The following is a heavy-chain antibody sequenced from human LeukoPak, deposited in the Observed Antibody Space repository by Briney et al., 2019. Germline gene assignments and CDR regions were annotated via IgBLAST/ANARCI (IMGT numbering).Heavy chain of an antibody. J-gene: IGHJ3*02. V-gene: IGHV1-69*06. CDR2: IIPIFGTA. D-gene: IGHD3-9*01. CDR3: ARFARLDFDWLPDAFDI. CDR1: GGTFSSYA. Sequence: ASVKVSCKASGGTFSSYAISWVRQAPGQGFEWMGGIIPIFGTANYAQKFQGRVTITADKSTSTAYMELSSLRSEDTAVYYCARFARLDFDWLPDAFDIWGQGTMVTVSS.